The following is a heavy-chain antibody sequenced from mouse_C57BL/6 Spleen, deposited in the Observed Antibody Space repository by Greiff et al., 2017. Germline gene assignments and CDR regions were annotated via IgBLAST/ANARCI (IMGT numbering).Heavy chain of an antibody. D-gene: IGHD1-1*01. CDR1: GYTFTSYW. V-gene: IGHV1-69*01. CDR2: IDPSDSYT. J-gene: IGHJ2*01. CDR3: ARDTTVPYFDY. Sequence: QFQLQHPVAELVMPGASVKLSCKASGYTFTSYWMRWVKQRPGQGLEWIGEIDPSDSYTNYNQKFKGKSTLTVDKSSSTAYMQLSSLTSEDSAVYYCARDTTVPYFDYWGQGTTLTVSS.